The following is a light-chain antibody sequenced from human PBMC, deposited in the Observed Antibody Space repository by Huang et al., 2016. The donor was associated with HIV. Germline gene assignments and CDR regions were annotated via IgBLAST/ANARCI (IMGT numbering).Light chain of an antibody. CDR1: QSVLESSNNKNY. J-gene: IGKJ3*01. V-gene: IGKV4-1*01. CDR2: WAS. Sequence: DIVMTQSPDSLAVSLGERASINCRSSQSVLESSNNKNYLAWSQQRPGQPPKLLIYWASNRDSGVPDRFVGTGSGTDFTLTISSLQAEDVAVYFCQQYYDTPLTFGPGTKVDIK. CDR3: QQYYDTPLT.